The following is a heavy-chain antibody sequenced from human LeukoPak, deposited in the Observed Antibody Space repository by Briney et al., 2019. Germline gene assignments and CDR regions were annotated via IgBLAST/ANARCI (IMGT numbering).Heavy chain of an antibody. J-gene: IGHJ4*02. Sequence: SETLSLTCTVSGGSISSYYWSWIRQPPGKGLEWIGYIYYSGSTNYNPSLKGRVTISVDTSKNQFSLKLSSVTAADTAVYYCARSGYSGYDPFDYWGQGTLVTVSS. CDR2: IYYSGST. CDR3: ARSGYSGYDPFDY. V-gene: IGHV4-59*01. D-gene: IGHD5-12*01. CDR1: GGSISSYY.